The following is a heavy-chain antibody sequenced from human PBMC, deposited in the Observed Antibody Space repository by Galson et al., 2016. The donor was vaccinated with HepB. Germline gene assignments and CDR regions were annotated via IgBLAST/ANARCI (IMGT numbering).Heavy chain of an antibody. V-gene: IGHV3-23*01. CDR3: AKIILVGYNSGWGGSFDI. J-gene: IGHJ3*02. D-gene: IGHD6-19*01. CDR1: GFSISIYS. CDR2: IRGSGTGT. Sequence: SLRLSCAASGFSISIYSMHWVRQAPGKGLEWVSAIRGSGTGTSYTDSVKGRFTISRDNSKNTLYLQMNRLRAEDAAVYYCAKIILVGYNSGWGGSFDIWGRGTMVTVSS.